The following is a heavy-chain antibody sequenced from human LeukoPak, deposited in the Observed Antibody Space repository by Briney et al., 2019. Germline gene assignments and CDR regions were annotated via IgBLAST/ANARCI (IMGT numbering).Heavy chain of an antibody. V-gene: IGHV4-61*02. CDR2: IYSSGST. CDR1: GGSISSGSYY. D-gene: IGHD1-26*01. J-gene: IGHJ4*02. CDR3: ARHAYSGSYGDFDY. Sequence: PSETLSLTCTVSGGSISSGSYYWSWIRQPAGKGLEWIGRIYSSGSTNYNPSLKSRVTISLDTSKNQFSLKLSSVTAADTAVYYCARHAYSGSYGDFDYWGQGTLVTVSS.